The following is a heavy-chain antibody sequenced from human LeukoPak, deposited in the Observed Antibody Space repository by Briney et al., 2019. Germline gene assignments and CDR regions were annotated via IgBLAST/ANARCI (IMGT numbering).Heavy chain of an antibody. D-gene: IGHD3-22*01. V-gene: IGHV4-59*08. CDR2: MYYSGST. J-gene: IGHJ3*02. Sequence: SETLSLTCTVSGGSISGYYWSWIRQCQGKGLGWIGYMYYSGSTNYNPSLKSRVTMSVDMSKNQFSLKLSSVTAADTALYYCARHFTYYYDSSGYPRDAFDIWGQGTMVTVSS. CDR1: GGSISGYY. CDR3: ARHFTYYYDSSGYPRDAFDI.